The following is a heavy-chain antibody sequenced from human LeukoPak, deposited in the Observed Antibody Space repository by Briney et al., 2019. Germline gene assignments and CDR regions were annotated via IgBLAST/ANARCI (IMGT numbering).Heavy chain of an antibody. CDR2: ISSSSSYI. V-gene: IGHV3-21*01. D-gene: IGHD3-9*01. J-gene: IGHJ4*02. CDR1: GFTFSSYS. CDR3: ASNYYDILTGYSHHFDY. Sequence: GGSLRLSCAASGFTFSSYSMNWVRQAPGKGLEWVSSISSSSSYIYYADSVKGRFTISRDNAKNSLYLQMNSLRAGDTAVYYCASNYYDILTGYSHHFDYWGQGTLVTVSS.